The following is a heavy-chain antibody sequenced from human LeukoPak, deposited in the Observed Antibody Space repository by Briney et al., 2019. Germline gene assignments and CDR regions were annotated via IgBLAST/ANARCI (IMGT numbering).Heavy chain of an antibody. V-gene: IGHV3-30-3*01. J-gene: IGHJ4*02. Sequence: GGSLRLSCSASGFTFSNYAMHWVRQAPGKGLEWVAVISYDGSNKYYADSVKGRFTISRDNSKNTLYLQMNSLRAEDTAVYYCASGYYYGSGSTHQFDYWGQGTLVTVSS. CDR3: ASGYYYGSGSTHQFDY. D-gene: IGHD3-10*01. CDR2: ISYDGSNK. CDR1: GFTFSNYA.